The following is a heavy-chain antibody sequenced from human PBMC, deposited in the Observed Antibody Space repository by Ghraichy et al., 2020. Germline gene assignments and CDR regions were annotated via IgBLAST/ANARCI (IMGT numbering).Heavy chain of an antibody. D-gene: IGHD5-12*01. Sequence: SETLSLTCAVSGGSISSFNWWSWVRQPPGKGLEWIGEVHHSGSTNYNPSLESRVSMSVDKSSNQVSLKLTSVTAADTAVYYCAHSGYYSFNYWGQGTLVTVSS. J-gene: IGHJ4*02. CDR2: VHHSGST. CDR3: AHSGYYSFNY. V-gene: IGHV4-4*02. CDR1: GGSISSFNW.